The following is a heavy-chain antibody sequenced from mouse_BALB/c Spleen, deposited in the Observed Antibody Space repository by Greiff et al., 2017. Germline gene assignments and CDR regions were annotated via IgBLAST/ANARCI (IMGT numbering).Heavy chain of an antibody. V-gene: IGHV10-1*02. CDR2: IRSKSNNYAT. Sequence: VQLKQSGGGLVQPKGSLKLSCAASGFTFNTYAMNWVRQAPGKGLEWVARIRSKSNNYATYYADSVKDRFTISRDDSQSMLYLQMNNLKTEDTAMDYCVGHCYGYSGVFAYWGQGTLVTVSA. J-gene: IGHJ3*01. D-gene: IGHD2-2*01. CDR1: GFTFNTYA. CDR3: VGHCYGYSGVFAY.